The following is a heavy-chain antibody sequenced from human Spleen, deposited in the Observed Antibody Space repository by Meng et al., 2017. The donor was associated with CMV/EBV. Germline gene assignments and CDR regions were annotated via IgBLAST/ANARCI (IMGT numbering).Heavy chain of an antibody. D-gene: IGHD2-2*01. CDR1: GASIRSYW. CDR2: IHYSGTN. V-gene: IGHV4-59*01. J-gene: IGHJ6*02. Sequence: SETLSLTCTVSGASIRSYWWSWIRQSPGKGLEWIGYIHYSGTNKYNPSLRSRVTMSVDTSKNQFSLKLSSVTAADTAVYYCARVGYCSSTSCYSGGGMDVWGQGTTVTVSS. CDR3: ARVGYCSSTSCYSGGGMDV.